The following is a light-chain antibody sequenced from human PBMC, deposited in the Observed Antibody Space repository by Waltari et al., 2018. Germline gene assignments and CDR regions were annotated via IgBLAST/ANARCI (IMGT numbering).Light chain of an antibody. CDR3: QHYVNLPVT. V-gene: IGKV3-20*01. J-gene: IGKJ1*01. Sequence: EIVLTQSPGTLSLYQGERATLSCRTSQSVSRALAWYQQKPGQAPRLLIYAASTRATGVPDRFSGSGSGTDFSLTISRLDPEDFAVYYCQHYVNLPVTFGQGTKVEI. CDR2: AAS. CDR1: QSVSRA.